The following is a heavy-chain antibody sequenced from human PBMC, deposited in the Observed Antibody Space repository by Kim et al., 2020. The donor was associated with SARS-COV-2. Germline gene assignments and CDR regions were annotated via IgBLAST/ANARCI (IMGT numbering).Heavy chain of an antibody. CDR3: TRVQSGLAGAFDI. CDR1: PTTFTNYW. Sequence: GGSLRLSFSSSPTTFTNYWLHWVRQAPGKGLVWVSRITPDGTTTDYADSVKGRFTVSRDNAKNTLYLQMNSLRTEDTAMYFCTRVQSGLAGAFDIWGQGTMVTVSS. J-gene: IGHJ3*02. V-gene: IGHV3-74*01. D-gene: IGHD1-26*01. CDR2: ITPDGTTT.